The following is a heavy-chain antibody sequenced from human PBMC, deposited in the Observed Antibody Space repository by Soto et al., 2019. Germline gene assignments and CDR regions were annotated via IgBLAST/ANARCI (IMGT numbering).Heavy chain of an antibody. V-gene: IGHV1-2*02. J-gene: IGHJ6*02. CDR2: INPTSGGT. CDR1: GDTFTSYY. Sequence: GASLKVSCKASGDTFTSYYMHWVRQAPGQGLEWMGWINPTSGGTDYAQKFQGRVTMTRDTSIRTAYMELSRLKSDDTAVYYCARTSMVDYYYYAMDVWGQGTTVTVSS. CDR3: ARTSMVDYYYYAMDV. D-gene: IGHD5-18*01.